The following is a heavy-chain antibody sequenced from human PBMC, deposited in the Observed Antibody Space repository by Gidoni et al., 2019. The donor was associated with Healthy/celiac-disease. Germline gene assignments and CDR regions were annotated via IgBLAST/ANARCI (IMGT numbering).Heavy chain of an antibody. V-gene: IGHV3-21*01. D-gene: IGHD4-17*01. CDR3: ASWGYYGDLQGFDY. CDR1: GFTFSSYS. J-gene: IGHJ4*02. CDR2: ISSSSSYI. Sequence: EVQLVESGGGLVKPGGSLRLSWAASGFTFSSYSMNWVRQAPGKGRGWVSSISSSSSYIYYADSVKGRFTISRDNAKNSLYLQMNSLRAEDTAVYYCASWGYYGDLQGFDYWGQGTLVTVSS.